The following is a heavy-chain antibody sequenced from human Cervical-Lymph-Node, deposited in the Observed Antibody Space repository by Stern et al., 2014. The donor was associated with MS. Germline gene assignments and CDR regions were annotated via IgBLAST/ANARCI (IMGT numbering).Heavy chain of an antibody. J-gene: IGHJ4*02. V-gene: IGHV7-4-1*02. D-gene: IGHD2-8*01. Sequence: QMQLVQSGSELKKPGASVKLSCAASGYNFTSYAVNWVRQVPGEGLEWMGWINTNTGNPTYAQGFTGRFLFSLDTSVSTAYLHISGLKTEDTAVYYCARNFVETLMVQRSDYLDYWGQGTLVTVSS. CDR2: INTNTGNP. CDR3: ARNFVETLMVQRSDYLDY. CDR1: GYNFTSYA.